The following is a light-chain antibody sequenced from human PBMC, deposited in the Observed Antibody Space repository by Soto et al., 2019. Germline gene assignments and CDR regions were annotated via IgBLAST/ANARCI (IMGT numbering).Light chain of an antibody. CDR3: GTWDSSLSAPNWV. CDR1: CSNIGNNY. V-gene: IGLV1-51*02. CDR2: ENN. J-gene: IGLJ3*02. Sequence: QSVLTQPPSVSAAPGQKVTISCSGSCSNIGNNYVSWYQQLPGTAPKLLIYENNKRPSGIPDRFSGSKSGTSATLGITGLQTGDEADYYCGTWDSSLSAPNWVFGGGTKLTVL.